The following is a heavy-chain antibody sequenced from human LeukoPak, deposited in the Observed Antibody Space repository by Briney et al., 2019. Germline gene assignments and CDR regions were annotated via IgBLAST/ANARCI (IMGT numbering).Heavy chain of an antibody. CDR3: ARDTDYYGSGRHGYFDH. V-gene: IGHV3-23*01. Sequence: PGGSLRLSCAASGFTFSSYAMSWLRQAPGKGLEWVSAISGSGGSTYYAASVKGRFTISRDNSKNTLHLQMNSLRADDSAVYYCARDTDYYGSGRHGYFDHWGQGTLVTVSS. D-gene: IGHD3-10*01. CDR2: ISGSGGST. J-gene: IGHJ5*02. CDR1: GFTFSSYA.